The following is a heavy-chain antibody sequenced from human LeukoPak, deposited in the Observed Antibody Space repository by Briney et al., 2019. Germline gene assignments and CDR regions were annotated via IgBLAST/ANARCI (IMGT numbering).Heavy chain of an antibody. CDR1: GGSISSSSYY. Sequence: PSETLSPTCTVSGGSISSSSYYWGWIRQPPGKGLEWIGSIYYSGSTYYNPSLKSRVTISVDTSKNQSSLKVSSVTAGDTAVYYGARLAGRYSGGWGQGTMVTVSS. CDR3: ARLAGRYSGG. CDR2: IYYSGST. V-gene: IGHV4-39*01. D-gene: IGHD6-19*01. J-gene: IGHJ3*01.